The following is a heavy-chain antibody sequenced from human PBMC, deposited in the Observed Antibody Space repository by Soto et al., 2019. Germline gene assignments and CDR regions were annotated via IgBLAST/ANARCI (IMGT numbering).Heavy chain of an antibody. Sequence: ESLQISCKGSGYNFAGYWIAWVRRMPGKGLELMGIIYPSDSDTRYRPSFQGQVTISADKSISSAYLQWSSLRASDTAMYYCARGGVSTRTFDYWGQGTPVTVSS. CDR2: IYPSDSDT. V-gene: IGHV5-51*01. CDR1: GYNFAGYW. CDR3: ARGGVSTRTFDY. D-gene: IGHD3-3*01. J-gene: IGHJ4*02.